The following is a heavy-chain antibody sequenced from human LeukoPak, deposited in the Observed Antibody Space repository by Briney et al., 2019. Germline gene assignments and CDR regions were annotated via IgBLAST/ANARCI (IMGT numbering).Heavy chain of an antibody. CDR1: GGSISSYY. D-gene: IGHD5-12*01. Sequence: PSETLSLTCTVSGGSISSYYWSWIRQPPGKGLEWIGYIYYSGSTNYNPSLKSRVTISVDTSKNQFSLKLSSVTAADTAVYYCARDGGGYDHRDCWGQGTLVTVSS. CDR2: IYYSGST. J-gene: IGHJ4*02. CDR3: ARDGGGYDHRDC. V-gene: IGHV4-59*01.